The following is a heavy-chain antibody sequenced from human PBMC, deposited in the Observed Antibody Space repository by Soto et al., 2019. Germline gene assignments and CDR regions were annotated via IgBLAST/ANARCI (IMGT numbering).Heavy chain of an antibody. D-gene: IGHD3-9*01. CDR2: ISSNGGST. CDR1: GFTFSSYA. V-gene: IGHV3-64D*08. CDR3: VKGGSLYDILTGVYYYYGMDV. J-gene: IGHJ6*02. Sequence: GGSLRLSCSASGFTFSSYAMHWVRQAPGKGLEYVSAISSNGGSTYYADSVKGRFTISRDNSKNTLYLQMSSLRAEDTAVYYCVKGGSLYDILTGVYYYYGMDVWGQGTTVTVSS.